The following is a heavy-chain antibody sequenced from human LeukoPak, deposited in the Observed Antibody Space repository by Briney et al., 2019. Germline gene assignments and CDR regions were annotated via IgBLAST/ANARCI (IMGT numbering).Heavy chain of an antibody. CDR3: ARQRYSYGYSDY. J-gene: IGHJ4*02. V-gene: IGHV4-59*08. CDR2: IYYSRST. CDR1: GGTITSYY. Sequence: SETLSLTCTVSGGTITSYYWSWIRQPPAQGLEWIGYIYYSRSTNYNPALKSRVTISEDTSKNQFSLKLSSVTAADTAVDCCARQRYSYGYSDYWGQGTLVTVSS. D-gene: IGHD5-18*01.